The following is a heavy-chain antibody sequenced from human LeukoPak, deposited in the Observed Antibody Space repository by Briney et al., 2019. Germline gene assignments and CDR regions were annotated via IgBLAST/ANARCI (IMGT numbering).Heavy chain of an antibody. CDR1: GFTFSSYW. D-gene: IGHD4-11*01. J-gene: IGHJ3*02. CDR2: IKSDGSSI. Sequence: GGSLRLPCAASGFTFSSYWMHWVRQAPGKGLVWVSRIKSDGSSISYADSVKGRFTISRDNAKNTLYLQMNSLRAEDTAVYYCARDLATDYIGNDDAFDIWGQGTMVTVSS. CDR3: ARDLATDYIGNDDAFDI. V-gene: IGHV3-74*01.